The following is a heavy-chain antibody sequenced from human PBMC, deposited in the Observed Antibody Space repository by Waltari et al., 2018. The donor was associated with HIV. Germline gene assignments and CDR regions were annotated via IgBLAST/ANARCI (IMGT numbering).Heavy chain of an antibody. V-gene: IGHV3-9*01. Sequence: EVQLVESGGGLVQPGRSLRLSCAASGFTFDDYAMHWVRHAPGKGLEWVSGISWNSGSIGYADSVKGRFTISRDNAKNSLYLQMNSLRAEDTALYYCAKDMGGQQQLVNLFDYWGQGTLVTVSS. CDR2: ISWNSGSI. D-gene: IGHD6-13*01. CDR1: GFTFDDYA. CDR3: AKDMGGQQQLVNLFDY. J-gene: IGHJ4*02.